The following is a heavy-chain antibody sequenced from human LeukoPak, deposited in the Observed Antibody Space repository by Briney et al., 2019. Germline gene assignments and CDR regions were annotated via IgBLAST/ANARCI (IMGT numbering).Heavy chain of an antibody. CDR3: ARSDWFDS. J-gene: IGHJ5*01. V-gene: IGHV3-74*01. CDR2: IKSDGSTA. CDR1: GFAISAYW. Sequence: GGSLRLSCAASGFAISAYWMNWVRQAPEKGLVWVSRIKSDGSTAYFADSVRGRFTISRDNAKNTLYLQMNSLRVEDTAVYYCARSDWFDSWGQGTLVTVSS.